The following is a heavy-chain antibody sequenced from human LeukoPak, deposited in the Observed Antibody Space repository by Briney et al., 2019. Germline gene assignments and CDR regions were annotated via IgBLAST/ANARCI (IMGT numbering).Heavy chain of an antibody. Sequence: PGGSLRLSCAASGFSFDDYAMHWVRQAPGKGLEWVSGINWNSGSTVYADSVKGRFTISRDNAKNSLYLQMNSLRVEDMALYYCVKAFTIFGVVTRGDTFDIWGQGTMVTVSS. CDR3: VKAFTIFGVVTRGDTFDI. V-gene: IGHV3-9*03. CDR2: INWNSGST. D-gene: IGHD3-3*01. J-gene: IGHJ3*02. CDR1: GFSFDDYA.